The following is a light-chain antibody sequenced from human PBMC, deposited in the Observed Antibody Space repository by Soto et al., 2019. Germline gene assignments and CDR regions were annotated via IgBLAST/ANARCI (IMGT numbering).Light chain of an antibody. CDR1: QSVSSSY. CDR2: GAS. CDR3: QQRSNWPPLT. V-gene: IGKV3D-20*02. J-gene: IGKJ4*01. Sequence: EIVLTQSPGTLSLSPGERATLSCRASQSVSSSYLAWYQQKPGQAPRLLIYGASSRATGIPDRFSGSGSGTDFTLTISRLEPEDFAVYYCQQRSNWPPLTLGGGTKVDIK.